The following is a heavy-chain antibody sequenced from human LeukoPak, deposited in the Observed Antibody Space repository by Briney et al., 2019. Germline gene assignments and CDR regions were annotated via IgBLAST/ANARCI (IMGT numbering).Heavy chain of an antibody. J-gene: IGHJ6*02. D-gene: IGHD2-2*01. CDR1: GFTFSSYA. CDR2: ISYDGRNK. CDR3: ARYCSSTSCYLDYYYGMDV. V-gene: IGHV3-30*04. Sequence: PGRSLRLSCAASGFTFSSYAMHWVRQAPGKGLEWVAVISYDGRNKYYADSVKGRFTISRDNSKNTLYLQMNSLRAEDTAVYYCARYCSSTSCYLDYYYGMDVWGQGTTVTVSS.